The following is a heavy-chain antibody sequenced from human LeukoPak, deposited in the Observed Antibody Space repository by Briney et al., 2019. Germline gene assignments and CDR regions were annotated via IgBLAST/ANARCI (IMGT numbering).Heavy chain of an antibody. CDR2: IYYSGST. D-gene: IGHD2-2*01. Sequence: SETLSLTCTVSGGSISSYYWSWIRRPPGKGLEWIGYIYYSGSTNYNPSLKSRVTISVDTSKNQFSLKLSSVTAADTAVYYCARVERGYYAFWGKGTTVTISS. V-gene: IGHV4-59*01. CDR1: GGSISSYY. J-gene: IGHJ6*04. CDR3: ARVERGYYAF.